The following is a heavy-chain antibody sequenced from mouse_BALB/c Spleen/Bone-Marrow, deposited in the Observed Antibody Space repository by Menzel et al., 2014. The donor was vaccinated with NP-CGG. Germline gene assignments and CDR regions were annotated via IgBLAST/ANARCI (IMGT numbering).Heavy chain of an antibody. D-gene: IGHD1-1*01. CDR1: GFYIKDTY. V-gene: IGHV14-3*02. J-gene: IGHJ3*01. CDR3: ASYYCASGGFAY. Sequence: VQLQQSGAELVKPGDSVKLSCTASGFYIKDTYMHWVKQRPEQGLEWIGRIDPANGNTKYDPKFQGKATITADTSSNAAYLQLSSLTSEDTAVYYCASYYCASGGFAYWGQGTLVTVSA. CDR2: IDPANGNT.